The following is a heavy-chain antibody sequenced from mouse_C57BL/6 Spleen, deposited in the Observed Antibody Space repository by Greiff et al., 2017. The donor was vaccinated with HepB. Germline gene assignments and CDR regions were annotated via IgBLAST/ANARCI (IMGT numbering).Heavy chain of an antibody. CDR3: TDDDGFAY. J-gene: IGHJ3*01. CDR2: IDPETGGT. D-gene: IGHD2-12*01. Sequence: VQLQQSGAELVRPGASVTLSCKASGYTFTDYEMHWVKQTPVHGLEWIGAIDPETGGTAYNQKFKGKAILTADKSSSTAYMELRSLTSEDSAVYYCTDDDGFAYWGQGTLVTVSA. CDR1: GYTFTDYE. V-gene: IGHV1-15*01.